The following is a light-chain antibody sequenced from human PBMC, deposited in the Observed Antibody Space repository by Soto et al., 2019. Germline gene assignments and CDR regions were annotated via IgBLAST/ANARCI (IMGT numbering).Light chain of an antibody. V-gene: IGKV1-39*01. CDR2: AAS. Sequence: DIQMTQSPFSLSAPVGDRVTITCRASQSISNYLNWYQKKQGKAPKLLIYAASTLQSGVPSRFSGSGSGTDFNLTISSLQTEDSATYYCQQSYGTPIIVGQGTRLEIK. CDR1: QSISNY. CDR3: QQSYGTPII. J-gene: IGKJ5*01.